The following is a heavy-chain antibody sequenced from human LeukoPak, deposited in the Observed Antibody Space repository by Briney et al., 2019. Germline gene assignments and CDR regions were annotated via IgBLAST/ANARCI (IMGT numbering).Heavy chain of an antibody. Sequence: GASVKVSCKASGGTFSSYAISWVRQAPGQGLEWMGRIIPILGIANYAQKFQGRVTITADKSTSTAYMELSGLRSEDTAVYYCARDPTHSYGRSMFRYWGQGTLVTVSS. CDR1: GGTFSSYA. D-gene: IGHD5-18*01. J-gene: IGHJ4*02. CDR2: IIPILGIA. V-gene: IGHV1-69*04. CDR3: ARDPTHSYGRSMFRY.